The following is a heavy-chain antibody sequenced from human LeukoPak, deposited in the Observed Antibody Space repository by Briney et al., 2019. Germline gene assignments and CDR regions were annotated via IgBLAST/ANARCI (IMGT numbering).Heavy chain of an antibody. CDR1: GFTFSSYW. J-gene: IGHJ4*02. D-gene: IGHD1-26*01. V-gene: IGHV3-7*01. Sequence: PGGSLRLSCAASGFTFSSYWMSWVRQAPGKGLEWVANIKQDGSEKYYVDSVKGRYTISRDNAKDSLFLQMNSLRAEDTAVYYCARDRWELLSYFDYWGQGTLVTVSS. CDR2: IKQDGSEK. CDR3: ARDRWELLSYFDY.